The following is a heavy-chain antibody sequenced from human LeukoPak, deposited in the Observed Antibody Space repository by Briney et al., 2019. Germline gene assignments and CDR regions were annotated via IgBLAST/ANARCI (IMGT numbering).Heavy chain of an antibody. CDR1: GFTFSNAW. Sequence: PGGSLRLSCAASGFTFSNAWMSWVRQAPGKGLEWVGRIKSKTDGGTTDYAAPVKGRFTISRDDSKNTLYLQMNSLKTEDTAVYYCAKEAGGTIFGVATYYYYMDVWGKGTTVTVSS. J-gene: IGHJ6*03. CDR3: AKEAGGTIFGVATYYYYMDV. D-gene: IGHD3-3*01. CDR2: IKSKTDGGTT. V-gene: IGHV3-15*01.